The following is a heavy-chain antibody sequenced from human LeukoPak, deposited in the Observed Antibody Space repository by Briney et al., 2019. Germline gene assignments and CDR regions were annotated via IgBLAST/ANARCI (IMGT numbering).Heavy chain of an antibody. CDR1: GYTFTGYY. CDR2: INPNSGGT. D-gene: IGHD6-13*01. Sequence: ASVKVSCKASGYTFTGYYIHWLRQGPGQGLEWMGWINPNSGGTNYAQKFQVRVTMTSDTSISTAYMELSRLTSDDTAVYYCARVNSSSRGVYNSFDPWGQGTLVPVSS. J-gene: IGHJ5*02. V-gene: IGHV1-2*02. CDR3: ARVNSSSRGVYNSFDP.